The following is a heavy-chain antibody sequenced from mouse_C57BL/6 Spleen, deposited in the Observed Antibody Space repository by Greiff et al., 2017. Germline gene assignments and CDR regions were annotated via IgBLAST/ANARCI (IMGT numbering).Heavy chain of an antibody. Sequence: EVQLVESEGGLVQPGSSMKLSCTASGFTFSDYYMAWVRQVPEKGLEWVANINYDGSSTYYLDSLQSRFIISRDNAKNILYLQMSSLKSEDTATYYCAREDDPAWFAYWGQGTLVTVSA. D-gene: IGHD2-12*01. CDR1: GFTFSDYY. V-gene: IGHV5-16*01. J-gene: IGHJ3*01. CDR3: AREDDPAWFAY. CDR2: INYDGSST.